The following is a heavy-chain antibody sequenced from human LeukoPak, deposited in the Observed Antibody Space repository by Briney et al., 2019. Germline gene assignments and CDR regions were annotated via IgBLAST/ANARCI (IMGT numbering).Heavy chain of an antibody. CDR1: GFTVSSNY. CDR2: IYNGGST. CDR3: ARGSDYYDSSGYYPDIDY. J-gene: IGHJ4*02. D-gene: IGHD3-22*01. Sequence: GGSLRLSCAASGFTVSSNYMSWVRQAPGKGLEWVSNIYNGGSTYYADSVKGRFTISRDNSKNTLYLQMNSLRAEDTAVYYCARGSDYYDSSGYYPDIDYWGQGTLVTVSS. V-gene: IGHV3-53*01.